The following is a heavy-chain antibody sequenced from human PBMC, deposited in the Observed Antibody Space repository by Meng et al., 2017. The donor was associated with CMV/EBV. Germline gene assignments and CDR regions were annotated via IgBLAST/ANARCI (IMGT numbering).Heavy chain of an antibody. V-gene: IGHV1-69*10. J-gene: IGHJ6*02. CDR3: ARAPRSSSPGPYYYYYGMDV. CDR2: IIPILGIA. D-gene: IGHD6-13*01. Sequence: SVKVSCKAFGGTFSSYAISWVRQAPGQGREWMGGIIPILGIANYAQKFQGRVTITADKSTSTAYMELSSLRSEDTAVYYCARAPRSSSPGPYYYYYGMDVWGQGTTVTVSS. CDR1: GGTFSSYA.